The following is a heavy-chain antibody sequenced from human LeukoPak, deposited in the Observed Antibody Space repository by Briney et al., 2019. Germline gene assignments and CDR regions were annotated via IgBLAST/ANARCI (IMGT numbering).Heavy chain of an antibody. J-gene: IGHJ6*03. CDR2: IKQDGSEK. CDR1: GFTFSSYW. Sequence: PGGSLRLSCAASGFTFSSYWMSWVRQAPGKGLEWVANIKQDGSEKYHVDSVKGRFTISTDNAKNSLYLQMNSLRAEGTAVYYCARGIDNYYYYMDVWGKGTTVTVSS. V-gene: IGHV3-7*01. CDR3: ARGIDNYYYYMDV.